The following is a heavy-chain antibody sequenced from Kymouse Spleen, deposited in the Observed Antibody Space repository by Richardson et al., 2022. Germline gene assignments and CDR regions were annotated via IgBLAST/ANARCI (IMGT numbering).Heavy chain of an antibody. CDR2: ISSSSSTI. Sequence: EVQLVESGGGLVQPGGSLRLSCAASGFTFSSYSMNWVRQAPGKGLEWVSYISSSSSTIYYADSVKGRFTISRDNAKNSLYLQMNSLRDEDTAVYYCARDRRAVGATRWFDPWGQGTLVTVSS. V-gene: IGHV3-48*02. CDR3: ARDRRAVGATRWFDP. CDR1: GFTFSSYS. J-gene: IGHJ5*02. D-gene: IGHD1-26*01.